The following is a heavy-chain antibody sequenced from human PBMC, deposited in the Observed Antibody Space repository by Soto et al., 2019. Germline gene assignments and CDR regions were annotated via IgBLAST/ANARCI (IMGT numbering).Heavy chain of an antibody. J-gene: IGHJ1*01. CDR3: ASHLGVSSPYFQH. V-gene: IGHV3-21*01. Sequence: GGSLRLSCAASGFTFSDYSMNWVRQAPGKGLEWVSSISSRSSHIYYAESVKGRFTISRDNAKTSLFLQMSSLRAEDTAVYYCASHLGVSSPYFQHGRQGTLVTVSS. D-gene: IGHD3-3*01. CDR1: GFTFSDYS. CDR2: ISSRSSHI.